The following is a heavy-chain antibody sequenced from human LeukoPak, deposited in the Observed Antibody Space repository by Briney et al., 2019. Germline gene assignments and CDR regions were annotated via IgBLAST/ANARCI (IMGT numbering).Heavy chain of an antibody. V-gene: IGHV3-48*03. CDR3: ARIWYNWNFDY. CDR2: ISSSGSTI. J-gene: IGHJ4*02. Sequence: GGSLRLSCAASGFTFSSYEMSWVRQAPGKGLEWVSYISSSGSTIYYADSVKGRFTISRDNAKNSLYLQMNSLRAEDTAVYYCARIWYNWNFDYWGQGTLVTVSS. CDR1: GFTFSSYE. D-gene: IGHD1-20*01.